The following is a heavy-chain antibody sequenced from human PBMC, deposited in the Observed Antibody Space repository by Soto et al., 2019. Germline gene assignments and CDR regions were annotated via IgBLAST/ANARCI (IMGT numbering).Heavy chain of an antibody. D-gene: IGHD3-10*01. CDR2: IKSKTDGGTT. CDR1: GFTFSNAW. V-gene: IGHV3-15*07. J-gene: IGHJ4*02. CDR3: TRGFLYGSENFYNQGPAFD. Sequence: GGSLRLSCAASGFTFSNAWMNWVRQAPGKGLEWVGRIKSKTDGGTTDYAAPVKGRFTISRDDSKNTLYLQMNSLRVEDTAVYYCTRGFLYGSENFYNQGPAFDWGRGTLVTVSS.